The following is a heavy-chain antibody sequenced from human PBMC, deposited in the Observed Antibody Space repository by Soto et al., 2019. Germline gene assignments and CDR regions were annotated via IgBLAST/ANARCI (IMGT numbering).Heavy chain of an antibody. CDR2: INPSGGDT. CDR3: ASLAVAGTYFDY. D-gene: IGHD6-19*01. Sequence: QVQLVQSGAEVKKPGASVKVSCKASGYTFTSFYFHWVRQAPGQGLEWMGSINPSGGDTKYAQKFQGRVTMTTDTSANTVYLDLSSLKSEDTAVYYCASLAVAGTYFDYWGQGTLVTVSS. J-gene: IGHJ4*02. V-gene: IGHV1-46*01. CDR1: GYTFTSFY.